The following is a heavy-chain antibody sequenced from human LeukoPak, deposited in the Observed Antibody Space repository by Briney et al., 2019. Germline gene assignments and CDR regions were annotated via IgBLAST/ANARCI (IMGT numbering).Heavy chain of an antibody. J-gene: IGHJ4*02. Sequence: SETLSLTCTVSGGSISYYYWSWIRQPPGKGLEWIGNIYYGGSTNYNPSLKSRVTISVDTSKNQFSLKLSSVTAADTAVYYCARVAGGYNYGHFDYWGQGTLVTVSS. CDR2: IYYGGST. V-gene: IGHV4-59*01. CDR3: ARVAGGYNYGHFDY. CDR1: GGSISYYY. D-gene: IGHD5-18*01.